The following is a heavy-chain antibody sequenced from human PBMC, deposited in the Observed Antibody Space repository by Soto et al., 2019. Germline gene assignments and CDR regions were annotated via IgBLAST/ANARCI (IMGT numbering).Heavy chain of an antibody. CDR2: IYYSGST. D-gene: IGHD3-22*01. V-gene: IGHV4-39*01. J-gene: IGHJ2*01. Sequence: QLQLQESGPGLVKPSETLSLTCTVSGGSISSSSYYWGWIRQPPGKGLEWIGSIYYSGSTYYNPSLKSRVTISVDTSKNQFSLKLSSVTAADTAVYYCARHPLTVYDSSGYYRRYWYFDLWGRGTLVTVSS. CDR1: GGSISSSSYY. CDR3: ARHPLTVYDSSGYYRRYWYFDL.